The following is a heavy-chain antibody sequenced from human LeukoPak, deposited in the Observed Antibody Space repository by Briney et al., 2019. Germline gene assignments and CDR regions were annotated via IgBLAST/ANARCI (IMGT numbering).Heavy chain of an antibody. CDR2: INPNRGGT. V-gene: IGHV1-2*02. Sequence: PGASVKVSCKASGYTFTGYYMHWVRQAPGQGLEWMGWINPNRGGTNYAQKFQGRVTMTRDTSISTAYMELSRLRSDDTAVYYCARGQEIAVAGTGWFDPWGEGTLVTVS. J-gene: IGHJ5*02. D-gene: IGHD6-19*01. CDR3: ARGQEIAVAGTGWFDP. CDR1: GYTFTGYY.